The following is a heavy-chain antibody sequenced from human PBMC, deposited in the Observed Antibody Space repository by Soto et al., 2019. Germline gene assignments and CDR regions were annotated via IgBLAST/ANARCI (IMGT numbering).Heavy chain of an antibody. J-gene: IGHJ4*02. CDR3: ARRGGGNSTDY. CDR2: GIHRGGTP. CDR1: GYSISDFY. D-gene: IGHD2-21*02. Sequence: QVQLVQSGAEVKKPGASVKVSCKASGYSISDFYMHWVRQAPGQGLEWIGIGIHRGGTPDAQQFQGRGTMTWDTSTSIVYMELSSLRSEDTTVYYCARRGGGNSTDYWGQGTMVTVSS. V-gene: IGHV1-46*01.